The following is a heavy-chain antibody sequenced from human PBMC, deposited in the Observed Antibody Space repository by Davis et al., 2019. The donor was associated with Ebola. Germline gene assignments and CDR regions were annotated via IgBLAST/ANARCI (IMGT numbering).Heavy chain of an antibody. V-gene: IGHV3-30-3*01. CDR3: ARAAAAGPYYYYYYYMDV. Sequence: PGGSLRLSCAASGFTFSSYAMHWVRQALGKGLEWVAVISYDGSNKYYADSVKGRFTISRDNSKNTLYLQMNSLRAEDTAVYYCARAAAAGPYYYYYYYMDVWGKGTTVTVSS. D-gene: IGHD6-13*01. CDR2: ISYDGSNK. CDR1: GFTFSSYA. J-gene: IGHJ6*03.